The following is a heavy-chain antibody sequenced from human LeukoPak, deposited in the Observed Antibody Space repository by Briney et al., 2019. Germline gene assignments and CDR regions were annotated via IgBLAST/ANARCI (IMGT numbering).Heavy chain of an antibody. CDR2: ISRSGSTK. CDR1: GFTFSDYN. J-gene: IGHJ6*03. V-gene: IGHV3-11*01. Sequence: HPGGSLRLSCAASGFTFSDYNMRWIRQAPGKGLEWVSSISRSGSTKYYADSVKGRFTISRDNAKNSLFLQMNSLRAEDTAVYYCARVLRYCSGGNCYSGGLGYMDVWGKGTTVTISS. CDR3: ARVLRYCSGGNCYSGGLGYMDV. D-gene: IGHD2-15*01.